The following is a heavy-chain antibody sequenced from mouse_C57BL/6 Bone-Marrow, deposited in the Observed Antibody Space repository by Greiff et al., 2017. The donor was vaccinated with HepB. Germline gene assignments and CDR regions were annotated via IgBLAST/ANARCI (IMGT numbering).Heavy chain of an antibody. CDR3: ARPLDSSGYQFAY. CDR2: ISSGGSYT. J-gene: IGHJ3*01. V-gene: IGHV5-6*01. CDR1: GFTFSSYG. Sequence: EVQLVESGGDLVKPGGSLKLSCAASGFTFSSYGMSWVRQTPDKRLEWVATISSGGSYTYYPDSVKGRFTISRDNAKNTLYLQMSSLKSEDTAMYYCARPLDSSGYQFAYWGQGTLVTVSA. D-gene: IGHD3-2*02.